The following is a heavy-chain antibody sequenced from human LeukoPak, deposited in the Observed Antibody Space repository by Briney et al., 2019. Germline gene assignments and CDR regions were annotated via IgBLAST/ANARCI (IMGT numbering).Heavy chain of an antibody. CDR1: GFTVSSDY. Sequence: GGSLRLSCAASGFTVSSDYMTWVRQAPGKGLEWVSVIYSGGRTSYADSVKGRFTISRDNAKNSLYLQMNSLRAEDTALYYCAREGVYGGSFPYYFDYWGQGTLVTVSS. V-gene: IGHV3-53*01. CDR2: IYSGGRT. CDR3: AREGVYGGSFPYYFDY. D-gene: IGHD1-26*01. J-gene: IGHJ4*02.